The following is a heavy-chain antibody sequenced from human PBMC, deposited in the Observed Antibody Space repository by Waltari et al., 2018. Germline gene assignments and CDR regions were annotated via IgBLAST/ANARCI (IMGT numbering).Heavy chain of an antibody. D-gene: IGHD3-16*01. CDR3: ARDLYDSRVPGDYFDY. CDR1: GYTFSGYY. V-gene: IGHV1-2*02. J-gene: IGHJ4*02. Sequence: QVHLVQSGAEVRKPGASVKVSCKGSGYTFSGYYIQWLRQDPGQGLEWMGGIDPNTGGTKLAQKCQGRVTMTRDTSINTVYMELSSLGSDDTAIYYCARDLYDSRVPGDYFDYWGQGTLVIVSS. CDR2: IDPNTGGT.